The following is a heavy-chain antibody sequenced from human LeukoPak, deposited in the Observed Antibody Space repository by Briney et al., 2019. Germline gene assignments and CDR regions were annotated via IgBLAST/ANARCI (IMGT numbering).Heavy chain of an antibody. Sequence: ASVKVSCKASGYTFSNYGISWVRQAPGQELEWMGWISVFLGNTNYVQKFQGRVTMTTDTSSSTAYMELRSLRSDDTAVYFCARDQAHGATHFDLWGQGILVTVSS. CDR1: GYTFSNYG. CDR3: ARDQAHGATHFDL. CDR2: ISVFLGNT. D-gene: IGHD5-24*01. J-gene: IGHJ4*02. V-gene: IGHV1-18*01.